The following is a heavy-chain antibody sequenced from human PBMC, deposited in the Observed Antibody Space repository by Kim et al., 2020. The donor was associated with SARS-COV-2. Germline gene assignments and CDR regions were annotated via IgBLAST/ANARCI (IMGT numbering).Heavy chain of an antibody. J-gene: IGHJ6*02. CDR2: ISAYNGNT. Sequence: ASVKVSCKASGYTFTSYGISWVRQAPGQGLEWMGWISAYNGNTNYAQKLQGRVTMTTDTSTSTAYMELRSLRSDDTAGYYCARDRQDANNWNDALLDGMDVWGQGTTVTVSS. CDR1: GYTFTSYG. CDR3: ARDRQDANNWNDALLDGMDV. V-gene: IGHV1-18*01. D-gene: IGHD1-1*01.